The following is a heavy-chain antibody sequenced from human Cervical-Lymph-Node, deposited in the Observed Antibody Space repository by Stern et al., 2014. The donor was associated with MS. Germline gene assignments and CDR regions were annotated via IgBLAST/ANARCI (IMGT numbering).Heavy chain of an antibody. J-gene: IGHJ4*02. D-gene: IGHD2-21*02. CDR1: GFTFSSFA. Sequence: LVASGGGVVQPGNSLRLSCAASGFTFSSFAMHWVRQAPGKGLEWVAFISYDGSNKYYADFVKGRFTISRDNSKNTLYLQMNSLRAEDTAVYYCARVVTALGISDYWGQGTLVTVSS. CDR3: ARVVTALGISDY. CDR2: ISYDGSNK. V-gene: IGHV3-30*04.